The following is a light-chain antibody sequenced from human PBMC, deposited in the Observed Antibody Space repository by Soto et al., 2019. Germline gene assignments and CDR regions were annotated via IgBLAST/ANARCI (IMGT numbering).Light chain of an antibody. CDR2: EVT. V-gene: IGLV2-14*01. CDR3: SSYTTSRTLYV. Sequence: QSALTQPASVSGSPGQSITISCTGTSSDVGGYNYVCWYKQHPGKAPQLMIYEVTNRPSGVSDRVSGSKSGNTASLTISGLQAEEEPDSYSSSYTTSRTLYVFGTGTKVTV. J-gene: IGLJ1*01. CDR1: SSDVGGYNY.